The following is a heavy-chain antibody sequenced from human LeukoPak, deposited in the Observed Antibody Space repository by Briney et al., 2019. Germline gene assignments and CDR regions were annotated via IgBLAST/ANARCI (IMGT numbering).Heavy chain of an antibody. Sequence: GGSLRLSCAASGFTFSSYGMHWVRQAPGKGLEWVAVISYDGSNKYYADSVKGRFTISRDNPKNTLYLQMNSLRAEDTAVYYCAKDPIEGTAVAGYFQHWGQGTLVTVSS. D-gene: IGHD6-19*01. CDR2: ISYDGSNK. CDR3: AKDPIEGTAVAGYFQH. CDR1: GFTFSSYG. J-gene: IGHJ1*01. V-gene: IGHV3-30*18.